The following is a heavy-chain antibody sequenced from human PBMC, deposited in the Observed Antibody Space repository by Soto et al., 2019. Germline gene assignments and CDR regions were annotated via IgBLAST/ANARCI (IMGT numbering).Heavy chain of an antibody. J-gene: IGHJ5*02. CDR3: ATTRKYYYGSGRRGPNWFDP. V-gene: IGHV4-34*01. CDR2: INHSGST. D-gene: IGHD3-10*01. Sequence: WETLSLTCAVYGGSFSGYYWSWIRQPPGKGLEWIGEINHSGSTNYNPSLKSRVTISVDTSKNQFSLKLSSVTAADTAVYYCATTRKYYYGSGRRGPNWFDPWGQGTLVTVSS. CDR1: GGSFSGYY.